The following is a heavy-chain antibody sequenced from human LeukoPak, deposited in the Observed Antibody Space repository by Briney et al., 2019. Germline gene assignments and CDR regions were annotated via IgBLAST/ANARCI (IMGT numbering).Heavy chain of an antibody. CDR3: ARVRCSGGSCPYYYYYYYMDV. Sequence: PSETLSLTCAVSGGSISSSNWWSWVRQPPGKGLEWIGEIYHSGSTNYNPSLKSRVTISIDTSKNQFSLKLRFVTAADTAVYYCARVRCSGGSCPYYYYYYYMDVWGKGTTVTVSS. V-gene: IGHV4-4*02. CDR1: GGSISSSNW. CDR2: IYHSGST. J-gene: IGHJ6*03. D-gene: IGHD2-15*01.